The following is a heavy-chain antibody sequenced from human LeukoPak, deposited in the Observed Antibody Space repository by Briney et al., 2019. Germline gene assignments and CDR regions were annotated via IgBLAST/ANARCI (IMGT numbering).Heavy chain of an antibody. CDR3: ARETYSGRYFFDY. Sequence: GGSLRLSCAASGFTFSNYWMSWVRQAPGKGLEWVANTEQDGSEKYYVDSVKGRFTISRDNAKNSLYLQMNSLRAEDTAVYYCARETYSGRYFFDYWGQGTLVTVSS. CDR2: TEQDGSEK. CDR1: GFTFSNYW. V-gene: IGHV3-7*03. D-gene: IGHD1-26*01. J-gene: IGHJ4*02.